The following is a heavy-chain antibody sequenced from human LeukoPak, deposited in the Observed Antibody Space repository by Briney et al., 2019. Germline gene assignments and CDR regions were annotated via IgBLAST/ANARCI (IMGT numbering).Heavy chain of an antibody. Sequence: ASVKVSCKASGYTFTGYYMHWVRQAPGQGLEWMGGIIPIFGTANYAQKFQGRVTITADESTSTAYMELSSLRSEDTAVYYCARAVYYGSGSNAFDIWGQGTMVTVSS. CDR2: IIPIFGTA. V-gene: IGHV1-69*13. D-gene: IGHD3-10*01. J-gene: IGHJ3*02. CDR1: GYTFTGYY. CDR3: ARAVYYGSGSNAFDI.